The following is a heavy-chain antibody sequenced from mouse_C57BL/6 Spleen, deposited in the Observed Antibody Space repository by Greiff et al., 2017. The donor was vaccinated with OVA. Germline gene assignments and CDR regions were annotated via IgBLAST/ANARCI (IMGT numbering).Heavy chain of an antibody. CDR1: GYTFTSYW. V-gene: IGHV1-61*01. CDR2: IYPSDSET. Sequence: QVQLKQPGAELVRPGSSVKLSCKASGYTFTSYWMDWVKQRPGQGLEWIGNIYPSDSETHYNQKFKDKATLTVDKSSRTAYMQLSSLTSEDSAVYYCARYGSSPYYFDYWGQGTTLTVSS. J-gene: IGHJ2*01. D-gene: IGHD1-1*01. CDR3: ARYGSSPYYFDY.